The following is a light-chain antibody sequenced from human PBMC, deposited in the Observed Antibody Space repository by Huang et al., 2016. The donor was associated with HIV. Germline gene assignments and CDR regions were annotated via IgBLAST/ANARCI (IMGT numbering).Light chain of an antibody. J-gene: IGKJ1*01. CDR3: QEYYSWPTLT. Sequence: MLLTQSPATLSVSPGERATLSCTTSLTVKNKLAWYQQKPGQAPRLLIHAASTRAPGIPARFSGSGSGTEFTLTISSLQSEDFALYYCQEYYSWPTLTFGQGTKVEVK. CDR2: AAS. CDR1: LTVKNK. V-gene: IGKV3-15*01.